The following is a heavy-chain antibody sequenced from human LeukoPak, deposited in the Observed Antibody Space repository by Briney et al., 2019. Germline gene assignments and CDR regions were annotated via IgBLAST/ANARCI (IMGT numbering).Heavy chain of an antibody. CDR3: ARVGDTYSGSWYGANWFDP. CDR1: GYSFTDYY. J-gene: IGHJ5*02. Sequence: ASLKVSCKASGYSFTDYYIHWVRQAPGQGLEWMGWMKPNSGTTKYAQNFQGRVTITRDTSISTAYLDLSRLRFDETGVYYCARVGDTYSGSWYGANWFDPWGQGTLVTVSS. V-gene: IGHV1-2*02. CDR2: MKPNSGTT. D-gene: IGHD6-13*01.